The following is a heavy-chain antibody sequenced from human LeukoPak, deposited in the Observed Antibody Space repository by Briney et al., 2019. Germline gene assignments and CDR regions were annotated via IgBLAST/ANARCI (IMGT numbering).Heavy chain of an antibody. CDR3: AKGGDNYDSSGYS. Sequence: GGSLRLSCAASALTFSNYAMTRVRQAPGKGPVCVSSIRGSGGSLYCADSVKGRFTISRDNSKNTLYLQMNSLRAEDTAVYYCAKGGDNYDSSGYSWGQGTLVTVSS. CDR1: ALTFSNYA. V-gene: IGHV3-23*01. D-gene: IGHD3-22*01. J-gene: IGHJ4*02. CDR2: IRGSGGSL.